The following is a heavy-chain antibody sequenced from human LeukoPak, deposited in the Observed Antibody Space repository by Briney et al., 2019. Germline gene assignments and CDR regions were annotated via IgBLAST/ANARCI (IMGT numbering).Heavy chain of an antibody. CDR1: NGAVKNYY. CDR2: FLYSGTT. J-gene: IGHJ4*02. V-gene: IGHV4-59*02. Sequence: PSETLSLTCSVSNGAVKNYYWTWIRQPPGQGLEWIGNFLYSGTTAYRASLDSRLIISVDNSKNTVSLRLFSVTAADTAVYYCATLVYSGSRYHFDTWGQGTLVTVSS. CDR3: ATLVYSGSRYHFDT. D-gene: IGHD1-26*01.